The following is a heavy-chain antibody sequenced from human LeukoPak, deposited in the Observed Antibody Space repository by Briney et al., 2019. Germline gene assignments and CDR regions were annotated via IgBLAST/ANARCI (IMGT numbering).Heavy chain of an antibody. CDR2: IYYSGST. CDR1: GGSISSYY. Sequence: SETLSLTCTVSGGSISSYYWSWIRQPPGKGLEWIGYIYYSGSTNYNPSLKSRVTISVDTSKNQFSLKLSSVTAADTAVYYCAREQYQLLVGYYYYYMDVWGKGTTVTVSS. J-gene: IGHJ6*03. V-gene: IGHV4-59*01. D-gene: IGHD2-2*01. CDR3: AREQYQLLVGYYYYYMDV.